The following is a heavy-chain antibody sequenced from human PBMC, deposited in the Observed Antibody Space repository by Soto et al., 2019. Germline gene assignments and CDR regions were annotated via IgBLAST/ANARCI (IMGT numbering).Heavy chain of an antibody. Sequence: EVQLVESGGGLVQPGGSLRLSCAASGFTVSSNYMSWVRQAPGKGLEWVSVIYSGGSTYYADSVKGRFTISGDNSKNTLYLQMNSLRAEDTAVYYCAREIPDIAVAVRGLDYWGQGTLVTVSS. CDR1: GFTVSSNY. V-gene: IGHV3-66*01. D-gene: IGHD6-19*01. CDR2: IYSGGST. CDR3: AREIPDIAVAVRGLDY. J-gene: IGHJ4*02.